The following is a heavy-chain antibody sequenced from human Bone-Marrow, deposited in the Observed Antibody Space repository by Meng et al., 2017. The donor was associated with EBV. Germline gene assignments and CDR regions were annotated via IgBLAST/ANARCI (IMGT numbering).Heavy chain of an antibody. V-gene: IGHV4-34*01. J-gene: IGHJ4*02. CDR1: GGSFSGYY. D-gene: IGHD1-26*01. CDR3: ARSSGSYARGIFDY. CDR2: IYHSGST. Sequence: QVQLQQWGAGLLKPSETLSLTCAVYGGSFSGYYWSWIRQPPGKGLEWIGEIYHSGSTNYNPSLKSRVTISVDKSKNQFSLKLSSVTAADTAVYYCARSSGSYARGIFDYWGQGTLVTVSS.